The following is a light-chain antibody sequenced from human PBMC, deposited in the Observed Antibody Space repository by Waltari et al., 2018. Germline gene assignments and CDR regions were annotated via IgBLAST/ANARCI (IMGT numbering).Light chain of an antibody. CDR2: VNSDGSH. CDR3: HTGGHGTWV. J-gene: IGLJ3*02. CDR1: RGYSSNV. Sequence: LVLTQSPSASASLGASVKRTCTLSRGYSSNVIAWLQQQPGKGPRYLMKVNSDGSHRKGDDIPVRFSASTSGTEYYRSIASLHSEDDTDYYCHTGGHGTWVFGGGTQLTFL. V-gene: IGLV4-69*01.